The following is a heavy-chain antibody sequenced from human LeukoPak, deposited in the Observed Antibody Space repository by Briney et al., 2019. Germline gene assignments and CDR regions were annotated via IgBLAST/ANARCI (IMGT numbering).Heavy chain of an antibody. CDR1: GGSFSGYY. CDR3: ASYARSAVPGKFVSAPYALDF. Sequence: SETLSLTCAVYGGSFSGYYWSWIRQPPGKGLEWIGEINHSGSTNYNPSLKSRVTISVDTSKNQFSLKLSSVTAADTAVYYCASYARSAVPGKFVSAPYALDFWGPGTMVTVSS. V-gene: IGHV4-34*01. J-gene: IGHJ3*01. D-gene: IGHD6-19*01. CDR2: INHSGST.